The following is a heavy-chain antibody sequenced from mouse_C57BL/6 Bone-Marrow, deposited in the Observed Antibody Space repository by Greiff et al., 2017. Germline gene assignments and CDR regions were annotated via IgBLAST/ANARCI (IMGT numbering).Heavy chain of an antibody. Sequence: ESGPGLVKPSQSLSLTCSVTGYSITSGYYWNWIRQFPGNKLEWMGYISYDGSNNTNPSLKNRISITRDTSKNQFVLKLNSVTTEDTATYDCARGYSNSFAYWGQGTLVTVSA. CDR3: ARGYSNSFAY. CDR2: ISYDGSN. D-gene: IGHD2-5*01. J-gene: IGHJ3*01. CDR1: GYSITSGYY. V-gene: IGHV3-6*01.